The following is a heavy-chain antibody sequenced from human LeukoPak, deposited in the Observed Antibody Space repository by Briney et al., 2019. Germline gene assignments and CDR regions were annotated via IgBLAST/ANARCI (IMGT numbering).Heavy chain of an antibody. CDR3: VRHFSCSGGSCPLFDS. J-gene: IGHJ4*02. CDR2: LNEDGGYT. CDR1: GFTFSIYA. D-gene: IGHD2-15*01. Sequence: PTGGSLRLSCAASGFTFSIYAMSWVRQAPGKGLAWVSGLNEDGGYTYYADSVKGRFTISRDNSENTLYLQMSSLRAEDTAIYYCVRHFSCSGGSCPLFDSWGQGTLVSVSS. V-gene: IGHV3-23*01.